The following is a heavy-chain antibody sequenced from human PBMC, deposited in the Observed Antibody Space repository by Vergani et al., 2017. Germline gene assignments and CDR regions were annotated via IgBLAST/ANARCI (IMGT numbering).Heavy chain of an antibody. CDR3: AKYLLDSSDVLPDS. J-gene: IGHJ4*02. CDR2: IGKDGINT. CDR1: GFTFSNFG. V-gene: IGHV3-30*02. Sequence: QVQLVESAGGVVQTGGSLRLSCAASGFTFSNFGMHWIRQAPGKALEWLAYIGKDGINTRYRDAVKGRFTVSRDNSKEILYLQMDSLRSQDTALYYCAKYLLDSSDVLPDSWGPGTLVIVSS. D-gene: IGHD3-9*01.